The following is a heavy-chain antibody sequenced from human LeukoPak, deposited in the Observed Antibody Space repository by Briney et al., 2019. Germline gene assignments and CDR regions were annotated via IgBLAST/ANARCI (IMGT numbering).Heavy chain of an antibody. D-gene: IGHD6-19*01. CDR2: IRYDGSNK. CDR3: AKDPWQWLERAHDAFDI. CDR1: GFTFSSYG. J-gene: IGHJ3*02. Sequence: GGSLRLSCAASGFTFSSYGMHWVRQAPGKGLEWVAFIRYDGSNKYYADSVKGRFTISRDNSKNTLYLQMNSLRAEDTAVYYCAKDPWQWLERAHDAFDIWGQGTMVTVSS. V-gene: IGHV3-30*02.